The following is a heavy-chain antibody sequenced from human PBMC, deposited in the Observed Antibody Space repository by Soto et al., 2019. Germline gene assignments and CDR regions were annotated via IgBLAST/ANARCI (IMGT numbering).Heavy chain of an antibody. CDR2: ISYDGSNK. J-gene: IGHJ4*02. V-gene: IGHV3-30*18. CDR1: GFTFSSYG. Sequence: QVQLVESGGGLVQPGRSLRLSCAASGFTFSSYGMHWVRQAPGKGLEWVAVISYDGSNKYYADSVKGRFTISRDNSKNTLYLQMNSLRAEDTAVYYCAKPYIVVVTASPFDYWGQGTLVTVSS. CDR3: AKPYIVVVTASPFDY. D-gene: IGHD2-21*02.